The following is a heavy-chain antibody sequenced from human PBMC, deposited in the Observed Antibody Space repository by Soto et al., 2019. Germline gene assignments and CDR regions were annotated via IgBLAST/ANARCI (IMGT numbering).Heavy chain of an antibody. J-gene: IGHJ4*02. CDR3: AKWVPAAISPKQRGGDYYFDY. CDR2: IYPGDSDT. D-gene: IGHD2-2*01. CDR1: GSIFTSYW. Sequence: GGSLKISCKGSGSIFTSYWIGWVRQMPGKGLEWVGIIYPGDSDTRYSPSFQGQVTISADKSISTAYLQGSILKASETAMYYCAKWVPAAISPKQRGGDYYFDYWGQGTLVTVSS. V-gene: IGHV5-51*01.